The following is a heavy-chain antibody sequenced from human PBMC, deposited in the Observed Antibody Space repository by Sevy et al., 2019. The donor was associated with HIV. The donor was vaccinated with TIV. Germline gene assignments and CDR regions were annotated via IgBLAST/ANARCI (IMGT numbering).Heavy chain of an antibody. V-gene: IGHV3-23*01. Sequence: GGSLRLSCAASGFSFSTYAMTWVRQAPGKALEWVSGISGSGTSTYYTDSVKGRFTISRDNSKNTVYLQMTNLRAEDTAVYYCGKVSIFGVGGFYDYWGQGTLVTVSS. CDR2: ISGSGTST. D-gene: IGHD3-3*01. CDR3: GKVSIFGVGGFYDY. CDR1: GFSFSTYA. J-gene: IGHJ4*02.